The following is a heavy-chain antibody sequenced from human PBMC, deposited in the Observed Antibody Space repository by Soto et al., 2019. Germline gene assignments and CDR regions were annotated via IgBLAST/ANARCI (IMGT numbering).Heavy chain of an antibody. D-gene: IGHD2-2*03. J-gene: IGHJ6*02. Sequence: GASVKVSCKASGFTFTTSAVQWVRQARGQGLEWVGWIVVGSDNTNYAQNLQERVTITRDMSTSTVYMELNSLRSEDTAVYYCAATLDSNTRRRYYGLDVRGQAPKVTVSS. CDR1: GFTFTTSA. V-gene: IGHV1-58*01. CDR3: AATLDSNTRRRYYGLDV. CDR2: IVVGSDNT.